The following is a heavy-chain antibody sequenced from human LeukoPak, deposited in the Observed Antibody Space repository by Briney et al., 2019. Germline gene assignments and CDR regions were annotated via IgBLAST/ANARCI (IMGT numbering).Heavy chain of an antibody. CDR2: IYSNVRT. J-gene: IGHJ4*02. CDR1: GGSINGYY. V-gene: IGHV4-4*07. Sequence: SETLSLTCTVSGGSINGYYWSWIRQPAGRGLEWIGRIYSNVRTNYNPSLKSRVTLSVDTSKNQFSLKLSSVTAADTAVDYCARDVIADDSGSCFESWGQGTLVTVSS. CDR3: ARDVIADDSGSCFES. D-gene: IGHD3-22*01.